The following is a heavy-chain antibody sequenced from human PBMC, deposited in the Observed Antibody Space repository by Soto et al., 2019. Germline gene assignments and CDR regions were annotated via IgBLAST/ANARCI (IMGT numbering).Heavy chain of an antibody. CDR1: GGTFSNYA. CDR3: ASSGGRGFYDGIGYG. J-gene: IGHJ1*01. Sequence: SSVKVSCKASGGTFSNYAISWVRQAPGQGIEWMGEIIPIFGTTKNAQKFQGRVTITADESTGTAYMELGSLRSEDTAVYYCASSGGRGFYDGIGYGWGRGTLDIVSA. D-gene: IGHD3-22*01. CDR2: IIPIFGTT. V-gene: IGHV1-69*13.